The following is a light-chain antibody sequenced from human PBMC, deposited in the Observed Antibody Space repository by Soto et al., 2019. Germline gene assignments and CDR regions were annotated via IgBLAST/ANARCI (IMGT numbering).Light chain of an antibody. CDR1: QGISSY. CDR3: QQLNSYPLT. J-gene: IGKJ4*01. V-gene: IGKV1-9*01. CDR2: AAS. Sequence: IQLTQSPSYLSASVGDRVTITCRASQGISSYLDWYQQKPGKAPKLLIYAASTLQSGVPSRFSGSGSGTDFTLTISSLQPEDFATYYCQQLNSYPLTFGGGTKVEIK.